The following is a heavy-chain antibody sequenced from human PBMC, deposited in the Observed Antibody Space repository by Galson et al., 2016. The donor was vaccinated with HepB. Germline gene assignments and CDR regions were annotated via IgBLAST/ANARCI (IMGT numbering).Heavy chain of an antibody. J-gene: IGHJ4*02. V-gene: IGHV5-51*01. CDR3: ARRGRSFDRDPTRN. CDR2: IYPGDSDT. Sequence: QSGAEVKKPGESLKISCKDSGHDFSSFWIGWVRQMPGRGLEWMGIIYPGDSDTRYSPSFQGQVTTSADKSISTAYLQWSSLKASDTAMYYCARRGRSFDRDPTRNWGQGTVVTVSS. CDR1: GHDFSSFW. D-gene: IGHD3-9*01.